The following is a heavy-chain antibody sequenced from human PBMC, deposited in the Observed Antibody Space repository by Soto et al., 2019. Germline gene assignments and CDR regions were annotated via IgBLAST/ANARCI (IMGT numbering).Heavy chain of an antibody. Sequence: GGSLRLSCAPSGFTFSDYYMSWIRQAPGKGPEWVSYISKSGGTTQYADSVKGRFTISRDNAKKSLFLQMNSLRAEDTAVYYCARGDYYDSSGPFSDAFDIWGQGTMVTVSS. CDR2: ISKSGGTT. J-gene: IGHJ3*02. V-gene: IGHV3-11*04. CDR1: GFTFSDYY. CDR3: ARGDYYDSSGPFSDAFDI. D-gene: IGHD3-22*01.